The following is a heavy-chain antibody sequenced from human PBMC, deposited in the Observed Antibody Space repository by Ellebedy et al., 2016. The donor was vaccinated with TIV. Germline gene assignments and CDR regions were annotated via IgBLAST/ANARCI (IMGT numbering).Heavy chain of an antibody. D-gene: IGHD3-10*01. CDR1: GFTFTNYW. V-gene: IGHV3-74*01. CDR3: VKDYPRPRDYSVSGSPLDF. CDR2: INTDGTST. Sequence: GGSLRLSCAASGFTFTNYWMHWVRQAPGKGPVWVSRINTDGTSTRYADSVKGRFTISRDNSRNMLYLQVISLRAEDTAMYYCVKDYPRPRDYSVSGSPLDFWGQGTLVTVSS. J-gene: IGHJ4*02.